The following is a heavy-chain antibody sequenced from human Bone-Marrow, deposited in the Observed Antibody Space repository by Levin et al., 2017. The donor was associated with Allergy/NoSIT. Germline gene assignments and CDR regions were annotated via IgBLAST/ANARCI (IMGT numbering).Heavy chain of an antibody. J-gene: IGHJ4*02. CDR2: IWYDGSNK. CDR3: ARYEDYGSGSYARSRFDY. Sequence: PGGSLRLSCAASGFTFSSYGMHWVRQAPGKGLEWVAVIWYDGSNKYYADSVKGRFTISRDNSKNTLYLQMNSLRAEDTAVYYCARYEDYGSGSYARSRFDYWGQGTLVTVSS. V-gene: IGHV3-33*01. D-gene: IGHD3-10*01. CDR1: GFTFSSYG.